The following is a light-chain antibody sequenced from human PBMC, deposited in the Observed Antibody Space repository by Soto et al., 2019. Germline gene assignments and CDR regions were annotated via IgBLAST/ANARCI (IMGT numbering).Light chain of an antibody. CDR3: QQRSNWPPIT. V-gene: IGKV3-11*01. Sequence: EAVLTQSPATLSLSPGARAPLSCRASQSVSSYLAWYQQKLGQAPRLLIYDACNRATGIPARFSGSGSGTDFTLTISSLEPEDFAVYYCQQRSNWPPITFGQGTRLEIK. J-gene: IGKJ5*01. CDR2: DAC. CDR1: QSVSSY.